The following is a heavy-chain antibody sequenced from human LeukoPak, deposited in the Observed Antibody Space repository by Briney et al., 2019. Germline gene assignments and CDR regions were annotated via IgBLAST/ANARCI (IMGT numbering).Heavy chain of an antibody. Sequence: GGSLRLSCAASGFTFSIYTMNWVRQAPGKGLEWLSYISSGSSTIYYADSVKGRFSISRDNAKNSLYLQMNSLGDEDTAMYYCARVYCSGTSCPDAFDIWGQGTMVTVSS. D-gene: IGHD2-2*01. J-gene: IGHJ3*02. CDR2: ISSGSSTI. CDR3: ARVYCSGTSCPDAFDI. CDR1: GFTFSIYT. V-gene: IGHV3-48*02.